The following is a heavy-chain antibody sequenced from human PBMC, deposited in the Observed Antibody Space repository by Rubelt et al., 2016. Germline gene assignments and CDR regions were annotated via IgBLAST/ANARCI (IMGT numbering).Heavy chain of an antibody. V-gene: IGHV4-39*07. CDR2: IYYSGST. CDR1: GGSISSSSYY. CDR3: ARGSISQWDIVVVPAANIDI. D-gene: IGHD2-2*01. J-gene: IGHJ3*02. Sequence: QLQLQESGPGLVKPSETLSLTCTVSGGSISSSSYYWGWIRQPPGTGLEWIGSIYYSGSTYYNPSLKSRVTISVDTSSNQFSMKLRSSTAADTAVYYCARGSISQWDIVVVPAANIDIWGQGTMVTVSS.